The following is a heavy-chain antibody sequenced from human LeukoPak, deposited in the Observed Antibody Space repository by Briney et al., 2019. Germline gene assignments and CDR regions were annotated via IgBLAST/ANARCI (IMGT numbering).Heavy chain of an antibody. CDR3: ARGSYYDSSGYYSGFDY. D-gene: IGHD3-22*01. V-gene: IGHV1-69*01. J-gene: IGHJ4*02. CDR2: IIPIFGTA. CDR1: GGTFSSYG. Sequence: GSSVKVSCKASGGTFSSYGISWVRQAPGQGLKWRGGIIPIFGTANYAQKFQGRVTITADESTSTAYMELSSLRSEDTAVYYCARGSYYDSSGYYSGFDYWGQGTLVTVSS.